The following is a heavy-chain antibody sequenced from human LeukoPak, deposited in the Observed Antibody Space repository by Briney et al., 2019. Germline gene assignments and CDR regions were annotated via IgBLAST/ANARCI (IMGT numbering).Heavy chain of an antibody. J-gene: IGHJ3*02. CDR1: GGSISSYY. V-gene: IGHV4-59*01. D-gene: IGHD3-16*02. Sequence: SETLSLTCTVSGGSISSYYWSWIRQPPGKGLEWIGYIYYSGSTKYNPYLQCRVTISVETSTNQLSLKLRSVTAADPAVYYCGRGRYDYVWVSYRFDAFAIWGPGKMVSVSS. CDR3: GRGRYDYVWVSYRFDAFAI. CDR2: IYYSGST.